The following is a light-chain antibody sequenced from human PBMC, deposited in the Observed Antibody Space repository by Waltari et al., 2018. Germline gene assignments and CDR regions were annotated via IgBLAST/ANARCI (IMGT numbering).Light chain of an antibody. CDR3: SSYAGSMTLV. J-gene: IGLJ2*01. V-gene: IGLV2-8*01. CDR2: EVS. Sequence: QSALTQPPSASGSPGQSVTISCTGTSSDVGGYNFVSWYQQHPGKAPKLMIYEVSERPSGVPERFSGSKSGNTASLTVSGLQTEDESDYYCSSYAGSMTLVFGGGTKLTVL. CDR1: SSDVGGYNF.